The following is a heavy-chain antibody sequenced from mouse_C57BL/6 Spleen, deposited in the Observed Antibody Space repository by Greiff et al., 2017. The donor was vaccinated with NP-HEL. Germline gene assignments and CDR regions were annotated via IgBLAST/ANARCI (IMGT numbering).Heavy chain of an antibody. CDR3: VRYRYDYGFYAMDG. Sequence: QVQLQQPGTELVKPGASVKLSCKASGYTFTNYWIHWVKQRPGQGLEWIGNINPCNGGTNYNEKFKSKATLTVDKSSTTAYMQLSSLTSEDSAVYYCVRYRYDYGFYAMDGWGQGTSVTVSA. CDR1: GYTFTNYW. V-gene: IGHV1-53*01. D-gene: IGHD1-1*01. J-gene: IGHJ4*01. CDR2: INPCNGGT.